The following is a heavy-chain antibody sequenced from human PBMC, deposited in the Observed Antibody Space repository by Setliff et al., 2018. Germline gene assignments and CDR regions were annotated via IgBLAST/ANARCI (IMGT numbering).Heavy chain of an antibody. CDR2: SNHGGRI. V-gene: IGHV4-34*01. D-gene: IGHD3-22*01. CDR1: GESFSNNY. Sequence: PSETLSLTCSVYGESFSNNYWSWIRQTPGKGLEWIGESNHGGRINFNPSLKSRVTMSADPSKNQFSLKVTSVTAADTAVYYCAREGPESDSSGYMDVWGQGTTVTVSS. J-gene: IGHJ6*03. CDR3: AREGPESDSSGYMDV.